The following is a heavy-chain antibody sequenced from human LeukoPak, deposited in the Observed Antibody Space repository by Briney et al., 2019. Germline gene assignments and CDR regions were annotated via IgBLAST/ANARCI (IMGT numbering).Heavy chain of an antibody. CDR2: IKQDGSEK. J-gene: IGHJ6*03. Sequence: GGSLRLSCAASGFTLSSYWMSWVRQAPGKGLEWVANIKQDGSEKYYVDSVKGRFTISRDNAKNSLYLQMNSLRAEDTAVYYCARMGAPYYYYYMDAWGKGTTVTVSS. CDR1: GFTLSSYW. CDR3: ARMGAPYYYYYMDA. V-gene: IGHV3-7*01. D-gene: IGHD3-16*01.